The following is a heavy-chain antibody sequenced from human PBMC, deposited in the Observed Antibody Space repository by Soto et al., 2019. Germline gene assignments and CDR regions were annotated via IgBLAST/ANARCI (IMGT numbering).Heavy chain of an antibody. Sequence: QVQLVESGGGVVQPGRSLRLSCAASGFTFSSYGMHWVRQAPGKGLEWVGVISYDGSNKYYADFLKGRFTISRDNSKNTLYLQMNSLRAEDTAVYYCAKGLERRGISRDAFDIWGQGTMVTVSS. CDR3: AKGLERRGISRDAFDI. D-gene: IGHD1-1*01. CDR2: ISYDGSNK. CDR1: GFTFSSYG. V-gene: IGHV3-30*18. J-gene: IGHJ3*02.